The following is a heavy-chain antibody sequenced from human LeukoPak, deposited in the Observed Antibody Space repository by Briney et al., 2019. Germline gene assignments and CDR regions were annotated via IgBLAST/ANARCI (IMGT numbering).Heavy chain of an antibody. CDR3: ARGLLSSGTYYFDY. D-gene: IGHD3-10*01. CDR2: IYASGST. J-gene: IGHJ4*02. CDR1: GDSITNYY. V-gene: IGHV4-4*07. Sequence: SETLSLTCTVSGDSITNYYWSWIRQPAGKGLEWIGRIYASGSTNYNPSLKSRVTMSVDTSNKQFSLKLKSVSAADTAEYYCARGLLSSGTYYFDYWGQGTLVTVSS.